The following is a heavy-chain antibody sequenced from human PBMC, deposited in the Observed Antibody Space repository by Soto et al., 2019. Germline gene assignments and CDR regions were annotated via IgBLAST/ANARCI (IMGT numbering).Heavy chain of an antibody. J-gene: IGHJ3*02. D-gene: IGHD3-22*01. CDR3: ARRWPRGIVVAPWFGAFDI. CDR2: INPNSGGT. V-gene: IGHV1-2*02. Sequence: QVQLVQSGAEVKKPGALVKASCKASGYTFTGYYMHWVRQAPGQGLEWMGWINPNSGGTKYAQKFQGGVTMTRDTSISTAYVELSRLSSDDTDVYYCARRWPRGIVVAPWFGAFDIWGQGTMVTVSS. CDR1: GYTFTGYY.